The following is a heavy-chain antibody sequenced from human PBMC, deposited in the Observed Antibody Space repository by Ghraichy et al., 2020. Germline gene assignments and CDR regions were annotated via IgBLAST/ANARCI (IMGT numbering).Heavy chain of an antibody. V-gene: IGHV4-31*03. CDR1: GGSISSGGHY. Sequence: TLSLTCTVSGGSISSGGHYWSWIRQHPGKGLEWIGNIYYSGSTYYNPSLKSRVTISVDTSKNQFSLKLSSVTAADTAVYYCARDRYFGSGSTFDYWGQGTLVTVSS. D-gene: IGHD3-10*01. CDR2: IYYSGST. J-gene: IGHJ4*02. CDR3: ARDRYFGSGSTFDY.